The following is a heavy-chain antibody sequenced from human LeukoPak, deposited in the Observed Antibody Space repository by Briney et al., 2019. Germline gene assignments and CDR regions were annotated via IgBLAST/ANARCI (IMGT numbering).Heavy chain of an antibody. V-gene: IGHV4-4*09. Sequence: SETLSLTCTVSGGSISSYYWSWIRQPPGKGLEWIGYIYTSGSTNYNPSLKSRVTISVDTSKNQFSLKLSSVTAADTAVYYCASQGYSSGWYNPYAFDIWGQGTMVTVPS. CDR1: GGSISSYY. D-gene: IGHD6-19*01. CDR2: IYTSGST. J-gene: IGHJ3*02. CDR3: ASQGYSSGWYNPYAFDI.